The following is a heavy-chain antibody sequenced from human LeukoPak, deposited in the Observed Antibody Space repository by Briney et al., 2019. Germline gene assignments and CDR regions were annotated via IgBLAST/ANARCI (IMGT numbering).Heavy chain of an antibody. CDR2: IYQSGST. CDR3: ARRGVTDRPGAFDI. CDR1: VYFISSGYD. D-gene: IGHD3-10*01. J-gene: IGHJ3*02. Sequence: SETLSLTCAVSVYFISSGYDWGGTRQPPGEGLEWIGKIYQSGSTYYSPSLKSRVTISVDTSKNHFSLNLSSVPAADTAVYYCARRGVTDRPGAFDIWGQGTMVTVSS. V-gene: IGHV4-38-2*01.